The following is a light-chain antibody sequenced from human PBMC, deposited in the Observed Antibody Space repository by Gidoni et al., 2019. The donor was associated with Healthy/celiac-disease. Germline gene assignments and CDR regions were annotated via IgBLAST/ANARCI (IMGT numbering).Light chain of an antibody. CDR1: SSDVGGYNY. Sequence: QSALTQPASVYGSPGQSITISCTGTSSDVGGYNYVSWYQQHPGEAPKLIIYEVSNRPSGVSSRFSGSKSGTTASLTISGLQAEDEADYYCSSYRSSSSLGVFGTGTKVTVL. V-gene: IGLV2-14*01. CDR2: EVS. CDR3: SSYRSSSSLGV. J-gene: IGLJ1*01.